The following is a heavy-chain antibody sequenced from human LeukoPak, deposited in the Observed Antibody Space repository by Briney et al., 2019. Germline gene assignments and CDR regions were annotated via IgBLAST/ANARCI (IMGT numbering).Heavy chain of an antibody. J-gene: IGHJ4*02. CDR3: TTHLQYGGNSG. Sequence: PGGSLRLPCAASGFTVSNAWMNWVRQAPGKGLEWLGRLKSKIDGGATDYAAPVKGRFTISRDDSKNTLYLQLNSLRTEDTAVYYCTTHLQYGGNSGWGQGTLVTVSS. V-gene: IGHV3-15*05. D-gene: IGHD4-23*01. CDR2: LKSKIDGGAT. CDR1: GFTVSNAW.